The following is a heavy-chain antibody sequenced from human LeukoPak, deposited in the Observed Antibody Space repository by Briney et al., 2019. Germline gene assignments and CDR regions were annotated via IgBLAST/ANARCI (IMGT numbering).Heavy chain of an antibody. Sequence: GGSLRLSCAASGFIFSSYGMHWVRQAPGKGLEWVAVIWYDGSNKYYADSVKGRFTISRDNSKNTPYLQMNSLRAEDTAVYYCAKGNYDISYWGQGTLVTASS. J-gene: IGHJ4*02. V-gene: IGHV3-30*02. CDR1: GFIFSSYG. D-gene: IGHD3-3*01. CDR3: AKGNYDISY. CDR2: IWYDGSNK.